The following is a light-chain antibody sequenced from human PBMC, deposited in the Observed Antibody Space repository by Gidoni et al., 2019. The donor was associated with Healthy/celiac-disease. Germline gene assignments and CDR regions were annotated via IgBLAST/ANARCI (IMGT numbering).Light chain of an antibody. V-gene: IGKV4-1*01. CDR1: QSVLYSSNNKNY. CDR3: QQYYSTPDT. Sequence: DLVMTQSPDSLAVSLGERATINCKSSQSVLYSSNNKNYLAWYQQKPGQPPKLLIYWASTRESGVPDRFSGSGSGTDFTLTISSLQAEDVAVYYCQQYYSTPDTFGHGTKVDIK. J-gene: IGKJ3*01. CDR2: WAS.